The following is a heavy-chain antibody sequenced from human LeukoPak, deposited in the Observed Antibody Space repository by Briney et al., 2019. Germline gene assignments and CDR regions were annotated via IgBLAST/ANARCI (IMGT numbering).Heavy chain of an antibody. D-gene: IGHD6-6*01. Sequence: GGSLRLSCAASGFTFSSYEMNWVRQAPGKGLEWVSYISSSGSTIYYADSVKGRFTISRDNAKNSLYLQMNSLRAEDTAVYYCARDPTGPSSSSPQKGTYYYYYMDVWGKGTTVTVSS. CDR3: ARDPTGPSSSSPQKGTYYYYYMDV. J-gene: IGHJ6*03. V-gene: IGHV3-48*03. CDR2: ISSSGSTI. CDR1: GFTFSSYE.